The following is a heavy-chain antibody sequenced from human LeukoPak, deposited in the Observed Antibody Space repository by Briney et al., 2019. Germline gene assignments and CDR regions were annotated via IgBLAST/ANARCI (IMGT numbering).Heavy chain of an antibody. CDR1: GGSISSGGYY. Sequence: SQTLSLTCTVSGGSISSGGYYWSWIRQHPGKGLEWIGYIYYSGSTYYNPSLRSRVTISVDTSKNQFSLKLTSVTAADTAVYYCARTVAVAGSFSFDNWGQGTLVTVSS. CDR2: IYYSGST. J-gene: IGHJ4*02. V-gene: IGHV4-31*03. CDR3: ARTVAVAGSFSFDN. D-gene: IGHD6-19*01.